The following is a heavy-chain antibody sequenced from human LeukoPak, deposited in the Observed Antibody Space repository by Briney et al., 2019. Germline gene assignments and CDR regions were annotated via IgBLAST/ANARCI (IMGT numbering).Heavy chain of an antibody. D-gene: IGHD1-26*01. Sequence: SETLSLTCTVSGGSISSYYRSWIRQPPGKGLEWIGYIYHSGSTYYNPSLKSRVTISVDRSKNQFSLKLNSVTAADTAVYYCAREVGATTLRYYYYYMDVWGKGTTVTVSS. CDR3: AREVGATTLRYYYYYMDV. CDR2: IYHSGST. V-gene: IGHV4-59*12. J-gene: IGHJ6*03. CDR1: GGSISSYY.